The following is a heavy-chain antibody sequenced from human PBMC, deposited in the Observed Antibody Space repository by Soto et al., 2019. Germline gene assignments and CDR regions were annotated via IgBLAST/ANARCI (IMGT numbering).Heavy chain of an antibody. CDR3: ARFGCSGWYGLDCYYYDGMDV. CDR2: IYYSGST. D-gene: IGHD6-19*01. Sequence: SETLSLTCTVSGGSISSYYWSWIRQPPGKGLEWIGYIYYSGSTYYNPSLKSRVTISVDTSKNQFSLKLSSVTAADTAVYYCARFGCSGWYGLDCYYYDGMDVWGQGTTVTVSS. CDR1: GGSISSYY. J-gene: IGHJ6*02. V-gene: IGHV4-59*06.